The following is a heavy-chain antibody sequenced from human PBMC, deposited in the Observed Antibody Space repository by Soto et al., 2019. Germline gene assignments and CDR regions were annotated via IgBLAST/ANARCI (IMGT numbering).Heavy chain of an antibody. CDR3: ARITILAYCGGDCNGYFDY. CDR2: IYTSGRT. J-gene: IGHJ4*02. V-gene: IGHV4-4*07. D-gene: IGHD2-21*02. Sequence: SETLSLTCPVSGGSISSSYWSWIRQPAGKGLEWFGRIYTSGRTNYNPSLKSRVTMSVDTSKNQFSLKLSSVTAADTAVYYCARITILAYCGGDCNGYFDYWGQGTLVTVSS. CDR1: GGSISSSY.